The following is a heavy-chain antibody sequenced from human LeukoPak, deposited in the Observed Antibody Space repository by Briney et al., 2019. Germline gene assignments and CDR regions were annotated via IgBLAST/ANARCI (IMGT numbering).Heavy chain of an antibody. J-gene: IGHJ3*02. CDR2: IKQGGSEK. CDR3: ARGGLYWHI. V-gene: IGHV3-7*04. D-gene: IGHD2-15*01. CDR1: GITLSTYW. Sequence: GGSLTLSCAASGITLSTYWMSWVRQAPGKGLEWVANIKQGGSEKKYVDSVKDRFNISRDNARNSLYPQMDSLRAEDTALYYCARGGLYWHIWGQGTMVSVYS.